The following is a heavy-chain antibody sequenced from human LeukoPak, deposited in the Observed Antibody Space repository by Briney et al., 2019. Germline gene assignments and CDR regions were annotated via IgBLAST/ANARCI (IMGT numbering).Heavy chain of an antibody. V-gene: IGHV4-39*01. CDR3: ARPGYGDYIRAYYDY. D-gene: IGHD4-17*01. Sequence: RPSETLSLTCTVSGGSISSSSYYWGWVRQPPGKGLEWIGSIYHSGSTYYNPSLKSRVAISVDTSKNQISLKLSSVTAADTAVYYCARPGYGDYIRAYYDYWGQGTLVTVSS. CDR1: GGSISSSSYY. J-gene: IGHJ4*02. CDR2: IYHSGST.